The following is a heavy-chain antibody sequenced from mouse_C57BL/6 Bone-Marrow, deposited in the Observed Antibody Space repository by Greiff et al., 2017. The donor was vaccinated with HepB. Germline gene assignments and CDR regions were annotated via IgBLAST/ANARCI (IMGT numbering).Heavy chain of an antibody. CDR1: GYAFSSYW. CDR2: IYPGDGDT. V-gene: IGHV1-80*01. D-gene: IGHD2-2*01. CDR3: ARGFYYGYVDY. Sequence: VQLVESGAELVKPGASVKISCKASGYAFSSYWMNWVKQRPGKGLEWIGQIYPGDGDTNYNGKFKGKATLTADKSSSTAYMQLSSLTSEDSAVYFCARGFYYGYVDYWGQGTTLTVSS. J-gene: IGHJ2*01.